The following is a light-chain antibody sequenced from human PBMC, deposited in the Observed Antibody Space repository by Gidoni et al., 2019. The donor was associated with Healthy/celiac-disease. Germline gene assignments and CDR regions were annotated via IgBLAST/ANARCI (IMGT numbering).Light chain of an antibody. CDR1: QSVSSN. Sequence: EIVMTQSPATLSVSPGERATLTCRASQSVSSNLAWYQQKPGQAPRLLIYGASTRATCIPARFSGSGSGTEFTLTISSLQSEDVAVYYCQQYNNWTLYTFGQGTKLEIK. CDR2: GAS. J-gene: IGKJ2*01. V-gene: IGKV3-15*01. CDR3: QQYNNWTLYT.